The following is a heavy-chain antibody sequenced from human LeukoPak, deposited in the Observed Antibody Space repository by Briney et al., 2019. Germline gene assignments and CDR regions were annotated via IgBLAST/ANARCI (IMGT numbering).Heavy chain of an antibody. CDR2: IRSSGTTT. CDR1: GFTFSDYW. Sequence: GGSLRLSCAVSGFTFSDYWMTWVRQAPGRGLEWLSYIRSSGTTTYYADSVKGRFTISRDNAKNLLFLQMNSLRAEDTAVYYCARMNYVSTGWGAPFDYWGQGTLVTVSS. D-gene: IGHD1-7*01. J-gene: IGHJ4*02. V-gene: IGHV3-48*04. CDR3: ARMNYVSTGWGAPFDY.